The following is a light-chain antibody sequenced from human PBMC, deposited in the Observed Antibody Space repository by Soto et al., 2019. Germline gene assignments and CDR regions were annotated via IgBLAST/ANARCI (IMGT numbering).Light chain of an antibody. J-gene: IGKJ3*01. V-gene: IGKV1-27*01. CDR3: QNYNCPPST. Sequence: DIQMTQSPSSLSASVGDRVTISCRASQGISNYLAWYQQKPGKAPRLLIYAASRLQSGVSFRFTGSGSGTHFTLTTTTLHPEYLTTYYSQNYNCPPSTFSPGTKVDIK. CDR2: AAS. CDR1: QGISNY.